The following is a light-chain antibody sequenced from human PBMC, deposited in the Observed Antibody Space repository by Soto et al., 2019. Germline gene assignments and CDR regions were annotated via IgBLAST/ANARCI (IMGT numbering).Light chain of an antibody. J-gene: IGKJ2*01. CDR2: GAP. V-gene: IGKV3-20*01. Sequence: PGERATLFCRASQTVASNHLAWYQQKPGQAPRLLIYGAPRRATGIPDRFSGSGSGTAFTLTISRLEPEDFAVYYCQQYATXPLTFGQGTKXEI. CDR1: QTVASNH. CDR3: QQYATXPLT.